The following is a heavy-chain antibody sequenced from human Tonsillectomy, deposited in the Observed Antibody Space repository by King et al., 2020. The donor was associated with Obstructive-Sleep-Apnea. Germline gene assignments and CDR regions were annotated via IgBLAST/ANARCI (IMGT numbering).Heavy chain of an antibody. Sequence: QLVQSGAEVKKPGASVKVSCKASGYTFSSYYMHWVRQAPGQGLEWMGIINPSGGSTSYAQKFQGRVTMTRDTSTSTVYMELSSLRSEDTAVYYCAVGVVVAATYYYYYGMDVWGQGTTVTVSS. CDR3: AVGVVVAATYYYYYGMDV. V-gene: IGHV1-46*01. J-gene: IGHJ6*02. CDR2: INPSGGST. CDR1: GYTFSSYY. D-gene: IGHD2-15*01.